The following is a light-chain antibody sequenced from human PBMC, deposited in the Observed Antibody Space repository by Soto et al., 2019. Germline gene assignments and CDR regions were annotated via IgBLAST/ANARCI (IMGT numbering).Light chain of an antibody. CDR2: IAS. J-gene: IGKJ2*01. CDR1: QSVTHNH. CDR3: QQYAGSPYT. Sequence: EIVLTQSPGTLSLSPGERATLSCRASQSVTHNHLAWYQQKRGQAPRLLIYIASARATGLPGRFSGNGSGTDFTLTISRLEPEDFAVYYCQQYAGSPYTFGQGTKLEI. V-gene: IGKV3-20*01.